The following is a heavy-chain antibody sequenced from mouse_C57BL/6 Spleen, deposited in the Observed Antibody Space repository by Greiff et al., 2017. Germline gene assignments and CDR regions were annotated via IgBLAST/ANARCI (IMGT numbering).Heavy chain of an antibody. D-gene: IGHD2-3*01. CDR3: TRGIYDGYLYYYAMDY. CDR2: IRNKANNHAT. Sequence: EVKLMESGGGLVQPGGSMKLSCAASGFTFSDAWMDWVRQSPEKGLEWVAEIRNKANNHATYYAESVKGRFTISRDDSKSSVYLQMNSLRAEDTGIYYCTRGIYDGYLYYYAMDYWGQGTSVTVSS. CDR1: GFTFSDAW. J-gene: IGHJ4*01. V-gene: IGHV6-6*01.